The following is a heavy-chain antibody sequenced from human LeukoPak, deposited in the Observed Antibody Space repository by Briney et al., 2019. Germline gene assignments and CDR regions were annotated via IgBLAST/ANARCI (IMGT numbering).Heavy chain of an antibody. D-gene: IGHD3-10*01. CDR2: ISAYNGNT. J-gene: IGHJ5*02. V-gene: IGHV1-18*01. CDR3: AGGADGSGSYYPVPLNWFDP. CDR1: GYTFTIYG. Sequence: GASVKVSCKASGYTFTIYGISWVRQAPGQGLEWMGWISAYNGNTNYAQKLQGRVTMTRDTSTSTVYMELSSLRSEDTAVYYCAGGADGSGSYYPVPLNWFDPWGQGTLVTVSS.